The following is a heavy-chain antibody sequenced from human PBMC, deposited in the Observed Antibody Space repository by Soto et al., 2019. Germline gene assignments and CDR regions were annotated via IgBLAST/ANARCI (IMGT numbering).Heavy chain of an antibody. Sequence: SETLSLSCAVYGGSFSGYYWSWIRQPPGKGLEWIGEINHSGSTNYNPSLKSRVTISVDTSKNQFSLKLSSVTAADTAVYYCARGLRITIFGVVTGPYFDYWGQGTLVTVSS. CDR1: GGSFSGYY. V-gene: IGHV4-34*01. CDR3: ARGLRITIFGVVTGPYFDY. CDR2: INHSGST. J-gene: IGHJ4*02. D-gene: IGHD3-3*01.